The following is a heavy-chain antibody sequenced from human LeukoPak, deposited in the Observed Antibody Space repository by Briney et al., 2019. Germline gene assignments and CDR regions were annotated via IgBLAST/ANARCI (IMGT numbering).Heavy chain of an antibody. Sequence: SETLSLTCAVYGGSLSGYYWSWIRQPPGKGLEWIGEINHSGSTNYNPSLKSRVTISVDTSKNQFSLKLSSVTAADTAVYYCARVVTAIPYWYFDLWGRGTLVTVSS. D-gene: IGHD2-21*02. J-gene: IGHJ2*01. CDR1: GGSLSGYY. CDR3: ARVVTAIPYWYFDL. CDR2: INHSGST. V-gene: IGHV4-34*01.